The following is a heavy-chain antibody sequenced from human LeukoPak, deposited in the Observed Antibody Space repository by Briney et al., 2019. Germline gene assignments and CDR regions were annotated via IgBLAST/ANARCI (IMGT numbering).Heavy chain of an antibody. D-gene: IGHD3-16*01. J-gene: IGHJ6*02. CDR2: INEDGSTK. Sequence: PGGSLRLSCAASGFTFSNYWMSWVRQAPRKGLEWVAIINEDGSTKYYVDSVKGRFTISRDNAKNSLYLQMSNLRAEDTAVYFCARGGGLDVWGQGATVTVSS. CDR1: GFTFSNYW. CDR3: ARGGGLDV. V-gene: IGHV3-7*03.